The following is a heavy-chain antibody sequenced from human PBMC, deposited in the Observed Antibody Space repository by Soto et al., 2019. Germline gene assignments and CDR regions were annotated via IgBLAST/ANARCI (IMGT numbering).Heavy chain of an antibody. CDR2: INPNSGGT. J-gene: IGHJ4*02. Sequence: ASVTVSCKASGDMFDTYTITWMRQAPGQGLEWMGWINPNSGGTNYAQKFQGWVTMTRDTSISTAYMELSRLRSDDTAVYYCARGTSPTAAGEHIDYWGQGTLVTVSS. CDR1: GDMFDTYT. D-gene: IGHD6-13*01. V-gene: IGHV1-2*04. CDR3: ARGTSPTAAGEHIDY.